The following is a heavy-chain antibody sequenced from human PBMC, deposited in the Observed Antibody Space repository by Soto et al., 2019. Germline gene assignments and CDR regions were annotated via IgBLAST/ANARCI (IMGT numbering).Heavy chain of an antibody. CDR1: GFTFSSYW. V-gene: IGHV3-7*01. D-gene: IGHD6-6*01. J-gene: IGHJ6*02. CDR2: IKQDGSEK. CDR3: AKVSRAHRGLVSSTYYYYGMDV. Sequence: EVQLVESGGGLVQPGGSLRLSCAASGFTFSSYWMSWVRQAPGKGLEWVANIKQDGSEKYYVDSVKGRFTISRDNAKNSLYLQMNSLRAEDTAVYYCAKVSRAHRGLVSSTYYYYGMDVWGQGTTVTVSS.